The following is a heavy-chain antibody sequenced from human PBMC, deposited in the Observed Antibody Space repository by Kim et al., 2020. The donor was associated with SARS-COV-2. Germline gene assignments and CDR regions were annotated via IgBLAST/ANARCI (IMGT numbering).Heavy chain of an antibody. CDR3: ARDPDRIWFGDYYYYGMDV. V-gene: IGHV3-21*04. CDR2: IGSSSYI. D-gene: IGHD3-10*01. J-gene: IGHJ6*02. CDR1: GFTFSSYS. Sequence: GGSLRLSCAASGFTFSSYSMNWVRQAPGKGLEWVSSIGSSSYIYYADSVKGRFTISRDNAKNSLYLQMNSLRAEDTAVYYCARDPDRIWFGDYYYYGMDVWGQGTTVTVSS.